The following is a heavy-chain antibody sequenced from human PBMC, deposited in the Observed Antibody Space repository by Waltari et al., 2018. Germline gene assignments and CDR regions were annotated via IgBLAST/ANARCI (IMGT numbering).Heavy chain of an antibody. V-gene: IGHV3-7*01. CDR1: GFTFSSYW. Sequence: EVQLVESGGGLVQPGGSLRLSCAASGFTFSSYWMSWVRQAPGKGLEWVANIKQDGSEKYYVDSVKGRFTITRDNAKNSLYLQMNSLRAEDTAVYYCARGGLLLWFGELPHDAFDSWGQGTMVTVSS. J-gene: IGHJ3*02. CDR3: ARGGLLLWFGELPHDAFDS. CDR2: IKQDGSEK. D-gene: IGHD3-10*01.